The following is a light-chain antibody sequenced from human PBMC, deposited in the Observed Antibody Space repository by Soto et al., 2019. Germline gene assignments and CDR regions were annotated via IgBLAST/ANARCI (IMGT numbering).Light chain of an antibody. CDR3: SSYAGTNRV. CDR2: EVS. CDR1: SSDVGAYNS. J-gene: IGLJ1*01. V-gene: IGLV2-8*01. Sequence: QSVLTQPPSASGSPGQSVTISCTGTSSDVGAYNSVSWYQQHPGKAPKVMIYEVSKRPSGVPDRFSGSKSGNTASLTVSGLQAEDEAEYYCSSYAGTNRVFGTGTKVTVL.